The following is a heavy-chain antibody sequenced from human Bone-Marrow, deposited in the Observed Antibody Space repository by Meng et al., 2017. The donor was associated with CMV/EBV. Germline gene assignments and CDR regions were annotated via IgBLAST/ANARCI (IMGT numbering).Heavy chain of an antibody. CDR1: GGSISSYY. D-gene: IGHD4-11*01. CDR3: ARMTTVTYAFDI. V-gene: IGHV4-59*01. Sequence: GSLRLSCTVSGGSISSYYWSWIRQPPGKGLEWIGYIYYSGSTNYNPSLKSRVTISVDTSKNQFSLKLSSVTGADTAVYYCARMTTVTYAFDIWGQGTMVTVSS. CDR2: IYYSGST. J-gene: IGHJ3*02.